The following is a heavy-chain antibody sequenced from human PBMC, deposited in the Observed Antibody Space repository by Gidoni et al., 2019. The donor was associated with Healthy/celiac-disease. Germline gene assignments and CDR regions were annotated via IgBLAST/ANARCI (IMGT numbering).Heavy chain of an antibody. J-gene: IGHJ5*02. Sequence: QVQLVQSGAEVKKPGASVKVSCKASGYTFTSYDINCVRQATGQGLEWMGWMNPNSGNTGYAQKFQGRFTMTRNTSISTAYMELSSLRSEDTAVYYCARGGAGSMSLYNWFDPWGQGTLVTVSS. CDR3: ARGGAGSMSLYNWFDP. V-gene: IGHV1-8*01. CDR2: MNPNSGNT. CDR1: GYTFTSYD. D-gene: IGHD3-10*01.